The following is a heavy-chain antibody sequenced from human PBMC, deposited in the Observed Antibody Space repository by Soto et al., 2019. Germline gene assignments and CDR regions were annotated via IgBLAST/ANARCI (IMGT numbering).Heavy chain of an antibody. V-gene: IGHV1-69*13. CDR3: ARVRRGGSYLDY. Sequence: SVKVSCKASGGTFSSYAISWVRQAPGQGLEWMGGIIPIFGTANYAQKFQGRVTITADESTSTAYMELSSLRSEDTAVYYCARVRRGGSYLDYWGQGTLVTVSS. D-gene: IGHD1-26*01. CDR2: IIPIFGTA. J-gene: IGHJ4*02. CDR1: GGTFSSYA.